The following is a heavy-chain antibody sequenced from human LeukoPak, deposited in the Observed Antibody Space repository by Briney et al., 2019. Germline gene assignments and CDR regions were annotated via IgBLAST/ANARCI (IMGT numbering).Heavy chain of an antibody. D-gene: IGHD6-19*01. Sequence: PGGSLRLSCAASGFTFSSYWMHWVRRAPGKGLVWVSRINSDGSSTSYADSVKGRFTISRDNAKNTLYLQMNSLRAEDTAVYYCARGTSKSSGWYPRLDYWGQGTLVTVSS. CDR1: GFTFSSYW. CDR2: INSDGSST. J-gene: IGHJ4*02. V-gene: IGHV3-74*01. CDR3: ARGTSKSSGWYPRLDY.